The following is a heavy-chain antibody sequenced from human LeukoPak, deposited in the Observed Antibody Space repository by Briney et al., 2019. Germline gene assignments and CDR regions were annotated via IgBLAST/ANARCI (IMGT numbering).Heavy chain of an antibody. D-gene: IGHD2-2*02. CDR3: XRXXXSXTSCYNSPYYYYGMDV. Sequence: GESLKISCKGSGYSFTSYWIGWVRQMPGKGLEWMGIIYPGDSDTRYSPSFQGQVTISADKSTSTAYLQWSSLKASDTAMYYXXRXXXSXTSCYNSPYYYYGMDVWGQGTTVTVSS. J-gene: IGHJ6*02. CDR1: GYSFTSYW. CDR2: IYPGDSDT. V-gene: IGHV5-51*01.